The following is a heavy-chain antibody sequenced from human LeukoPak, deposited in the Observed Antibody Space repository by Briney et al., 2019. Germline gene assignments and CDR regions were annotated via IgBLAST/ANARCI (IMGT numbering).Heavy chain of an antibody. CDR2: IKLDGSEK. J-gene: IGHJ4*02. Sequence: PGGSLRLSCAASGFTFSSYRMNWVRHAPGKGLEWVANIKLDGSEKNYVDSVKGRFTISRDNTKNSLYLQMNSLRVEDTAVFYCARDQYDTWSRRGNFDSWGQGTLVIVSS. CDR1: GFTFSSYR. D-gene: IGHD3-3*01. V-gene: IGHV3-7*03. CDR3: ARDQYDTWSRRGNFDS.